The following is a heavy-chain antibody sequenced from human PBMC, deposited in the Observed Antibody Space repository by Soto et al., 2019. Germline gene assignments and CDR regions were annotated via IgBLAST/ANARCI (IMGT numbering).Heavy chain of an antibody. V-gene: IGHV4-31*03. D-gene: IGHD6-13*01. CDR3: ASVRLGVSSSWYVRLIGEYFQH. CDR2: IYYSGST. J-gene: IGHJ1*01. CDR1: GGSISSGGYY. Sequence: SSETLSLTCTVSGGSISSGGYYWSWILHHPGKGLEWIGYIYYSGSTYYNPSLKSRVTISVDTSKNQFSLKLSSVTAADTAVYYCASVRLGVSSSWYVRLIGEYFQHWGQGTLVTVSS.